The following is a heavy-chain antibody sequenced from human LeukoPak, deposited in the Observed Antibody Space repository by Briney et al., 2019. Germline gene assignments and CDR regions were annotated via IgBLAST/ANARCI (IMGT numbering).Heavy chain of an antibody. CDR2: IWYDGSNK. Sequence: PGRSLRLSCAASGFTFSSYGMHWVRQAPGKGLEWVAVIWYDGSNKYYADSVKGRFTISRDNSKNTLYLQMNSLRAEDTAVYYCARVSSGYYHDYWGQGTLVTVSS. D-gene: IGHD3-22*01. CDR1: GFTFSSYG. V-gene: IGHV3-33*01. J-gene: IGHJ4*02. CDR3: ARVSSGYYHDY.